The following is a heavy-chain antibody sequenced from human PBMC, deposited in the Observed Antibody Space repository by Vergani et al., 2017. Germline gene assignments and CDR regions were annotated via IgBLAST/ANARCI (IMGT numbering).Heavy chain of an antibody. V-gene: IGHV1-69*18. D-gene: IGHD5-24*01. J-gene: IGHJ3*02. Sequence: QVQLVQSGAEVKKPGSSVKVSCKASGGTFSSYAISWVRQAPGQGLEWMGRIIPLFGTANYAQKFQGRVTITADESTSTAYMELSSLRSEDTAVYYCARDTGMATINAVVVAFDIWGQGTMVTVSS. CDR3: ARDTGMATINAVVVAFDI. CDR2: IIPLFGTA. CDR1: GGTFSSYA.